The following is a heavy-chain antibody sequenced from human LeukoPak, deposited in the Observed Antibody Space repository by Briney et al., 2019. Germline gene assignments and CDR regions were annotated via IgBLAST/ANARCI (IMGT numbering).Heavy chain of an antibody. CDR1: GFTFSGYA. CDR2: ISGSGGNT. V-gene: IGHV3-23*01. Sequence: GGSLRLSCAASGFTFSGYAMSWVRQAPGKGLEWVSAISGSGGNTYYADSVKGRFTISRDNSKNTLYLQMISLRAEDTAVYYCARDYFGPGNYYLPFEYWGQGTLVTVSS. CDR3: ARDYFGPGNYYLPFEY. D-gene: IGHD3-10*01. J-gene: IGHJ4*02.